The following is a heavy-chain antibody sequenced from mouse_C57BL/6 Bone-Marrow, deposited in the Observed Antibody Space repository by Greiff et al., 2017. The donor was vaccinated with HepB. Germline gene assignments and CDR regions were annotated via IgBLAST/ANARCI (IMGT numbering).Heavy chain of an antibody. CDR1: GYSFTDYN. CDR2: INPNYGTT. CDR3: ARHHYYGSSWAY. Sequence: EVKLVESGPELVKPGASVKISCKASGYSFTDYNMNWVKQSNGKSLEWIGVINPNYGTTSYNQKFKGKATLTVDQSSSTAYMQLNSLTSEDSAVYYCARHHYYGSSWAYWGQGTLVTVSA. V-gene: IGHV1-39*01. D-gene: IGHD1-1*01. J-gene: IGHJ3*01.